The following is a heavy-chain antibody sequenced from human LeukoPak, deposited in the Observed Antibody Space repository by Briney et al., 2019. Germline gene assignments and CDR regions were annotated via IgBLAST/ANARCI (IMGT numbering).Heavy chain of an antibody. V-gene: IGHV3-23*01. CDR2: LSVSSGST. D-gene: IGHD6-19*01. Sequence: GGSLRLSCAASGFTFSSYAMSWVRQAPGKGLERVSALSVSSGSTYYADSVKGRFTISRDNSKNTLFLQMNSLRVEDTAVYYCAKEGSGWFSENFDYWGQGTLVTVSS. CDR3: AKEGSGWFSENFDY. CDR1: GFTFSSYA. J-gene: IGHJ4*02.